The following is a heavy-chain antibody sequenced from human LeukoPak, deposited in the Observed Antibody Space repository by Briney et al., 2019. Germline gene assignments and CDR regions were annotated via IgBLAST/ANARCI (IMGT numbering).Heavy chain of an antibody. Sequence: GGSLRLSCEASGFSFSSHGMHWVRQGPGKGLEWVASIHYDGSNKYYADSVKGRFTISRDNSKNTLYLQMNSLRPEDTAVYYCAKVGCSSTSCYPIWGQGTLVTVSS. CDR2: IHYDGSNK. V-gene: IGHV3-30*02. CDR3: AKVGCSSTSCYPI. J-gene: IGHJ4*02. CDR1: GFSFSSHG. D-gene: IGHD2-2*01.